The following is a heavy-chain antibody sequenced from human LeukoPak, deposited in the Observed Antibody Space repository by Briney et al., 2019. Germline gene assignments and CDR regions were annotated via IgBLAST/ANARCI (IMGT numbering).Heavy chain of an antibody. V-gene: IGHV3-43*02. CDR1: GFTFDDYA. D-gene: IGHD3-10*01. Sequence: GGSLRLSCAASGFTFDDYAMHWVRQAPGKGLEWVSLISGDGGSTYYADSVKGRSTISRDNSKNSLYLQMNSLRTEDTALYYCAKDIPPNYYGSGSYSDYWGQGTLVTVSS. CDR2: ISGDGGST. J-gene: IGHJ4*02. CDR3: AKDIPPNYYGSGSYSDY.